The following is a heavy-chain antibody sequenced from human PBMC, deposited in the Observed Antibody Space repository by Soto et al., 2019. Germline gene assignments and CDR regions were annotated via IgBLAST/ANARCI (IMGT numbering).Heavy chain of an antibody. CDR3: ARDPGGYSYAPGYYFDY. J-gene: IGHJ4*02. CDR2: INSDGSTT. CDR1: GFAFSSYW. Sequence: PGGSLRLSCAASGFAFSSYWMHWVRQAPGKGLVWVSGINSDGSTTSYADSVKGRFTISRDNAKNTLYLQMNSLTAEDTAVYYCARDPGGYSYAPGYYFDYWGQGTLVTVSS. D-gene: IGHD5-18*01. V-gene: IGHV3-74*01.